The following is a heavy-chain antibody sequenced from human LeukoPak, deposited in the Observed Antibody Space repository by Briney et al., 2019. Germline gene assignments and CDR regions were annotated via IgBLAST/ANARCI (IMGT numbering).Heavy chain of an antibody. J-gene: IGHJ4*02. Sequence: GESLQISCKGSGYSFLSHWIGWVRQMPGKGLEWMGVIYPGDSDTRYNPSFQGQVTISADKSSSTAYLQWSSLKASDTAMYYCARHASPYSSNYYFDYWGQGALVTVSS. V-gene: IGHV5-51*01. CDR3: ARHASPYSSNYYFDY. D-gene: IGHD6-13*01. CDR1: GYSFLSHW. CDR2: IYPGDSDT.